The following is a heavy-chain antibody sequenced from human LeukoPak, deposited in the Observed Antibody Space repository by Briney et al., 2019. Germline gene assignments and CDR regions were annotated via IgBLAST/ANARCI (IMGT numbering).Heavy chain of an antibody. CDR3: AKDRRIAAIGVFDN. V-gene: IGHV3-23*01. D-gene: IGHD6-25*01. J-gene: IGHJ4*02. CDR1: GFTFSSYA. Sequence: PGGSLRLSCAASGFTFSSYAMHWVRQAPGKGLEWVSAISGSGGSTYYADSVKGRFTISRDNSKSTLYLQMNSLRAEDTAIYYCAKDRRIAAIGVFDNWGQGTLVTVSS. CDR2: ISGSGGST.